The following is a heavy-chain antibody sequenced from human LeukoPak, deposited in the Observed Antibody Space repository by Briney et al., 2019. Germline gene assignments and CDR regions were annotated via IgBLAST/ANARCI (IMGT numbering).Heavy chain of an antibody. CDR3: AKDVRGYDALIDY. CDR1: GFTFSNYA. V-gene: IGHV3-23*01. CDR2: ISGSGVST. J-gene: IGHJ4*02. Sequence: PGGSLRLSCAASGFTFSNYAMSWVRRAPGKGLEWVSTISGSGVSTYYADSVKGRFTISRDNPKNTLYLQMNSLRAEDTAVYYCAKDVRGYDALIDYWGQGTLVTVSS. D-gene: IGHD5-12*01.